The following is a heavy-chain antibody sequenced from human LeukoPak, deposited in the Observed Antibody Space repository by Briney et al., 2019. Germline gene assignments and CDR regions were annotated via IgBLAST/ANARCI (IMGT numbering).Heavy chain of an antibody. CDR1: GFTFSSYW. V-gene: IGHV3-7*01. J-gene: IGHJ4*02. CDR2: IKQDGSEK. Sequence: GGSLRLSCAASGFTFSSYWMSWVRQAPGKGLEWVANIKQDGSEKYYVDSVKGRFTISRDNAKNSLYLQMNSLRAEDTAVYYCAREPPIPYYDFWSGYYTGGIDYWGQGTLVTVSS. CDR3: AREPPIPYYDFWSGYYTGGIDY. D-gene: IGHD3-3*01.